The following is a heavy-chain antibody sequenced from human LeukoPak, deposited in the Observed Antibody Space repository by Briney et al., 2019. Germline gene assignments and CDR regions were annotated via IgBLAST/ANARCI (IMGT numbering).Heavy chain of an antibody. D-gene: IGHD1-26*01. V-gene: IGHV3-48*01. CDR3: AKDFEAGTKRELRAFDI. Sequence: GGSLRLSCAVSGFDFSTHSMNWVRQAPGKGPEWLAYISRSSSSIYYRDSVKGRFTVSRDNAKSSLYLEMKSLRAEDTALYFCAKDFEAGTKRELRAFDIWGQGTMVTVSS. CDR2: ISRSSSSI. J-gene: IGHJ3*02. CDR1: GFDFSTHS.